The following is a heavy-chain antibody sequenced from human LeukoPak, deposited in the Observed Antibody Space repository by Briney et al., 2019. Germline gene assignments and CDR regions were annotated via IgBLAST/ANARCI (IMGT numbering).Heavy chain of an antibody. J-gene: IGHJ3*02. D-gene: IGHD5-18*01. CDR3: AKDREGYSYRSDAFDI. CDR1: GFTFSSYA. CDR2: ISGSGGST. V-gene: IGHV3-23*01. Sequence: GGSLRLSCAASGFTFSSYAMSWVRQAPGKGLEWVSAISGSGGSTYYADSVKGRFTISRDNSKNTLYLQMNSLRAEDTAVYYCAKDREGYSYRSDAFDIWGQGTMVTVSS.